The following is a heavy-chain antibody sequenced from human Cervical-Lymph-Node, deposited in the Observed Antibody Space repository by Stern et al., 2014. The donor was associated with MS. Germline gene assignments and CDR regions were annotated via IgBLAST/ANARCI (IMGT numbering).Heavy chain of an antibody. CDR3: ARGAQLAIYYYAMDV. D-gene: IGHD6-19*01. CDR1: GGSISSGSYF. CDR2: VHTTGST. J-gene: IGHJ6*02. V-gene: IGHV4-61*02. Sequence: QVQLQESGPGLVKPSQTLSLTCIMSGGSISSGSYFWNWIRQPAGKGLEWIGRVHTTGSTNYESSLKSRVTISVDTSKNHFSLKLSSVTAEDTATYYCARGAQLAIYYYAMDVWGQGTTVAVSS.